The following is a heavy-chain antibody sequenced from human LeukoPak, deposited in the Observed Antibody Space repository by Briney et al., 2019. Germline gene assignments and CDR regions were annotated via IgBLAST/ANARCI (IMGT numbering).Heavy chain of an antibody. J-gene: IGHJ4*02. Sequence: GGSLRLSCAASGFTVITNDMTWVRQAPGKGLEWVSVLYSDGNTKYADSVRGRFTISRDNSENTLYLEMNSLSPDDTAVYYCARGVEPLAANTLAYWGQGTLVTVSS. CDR2: LYSDGNT. CDR3: ARGVEPLAANTLAY. V-gene: IGHV3-53*01. D-gene: IGHD1-14*01. CDR1: GFTVITND.